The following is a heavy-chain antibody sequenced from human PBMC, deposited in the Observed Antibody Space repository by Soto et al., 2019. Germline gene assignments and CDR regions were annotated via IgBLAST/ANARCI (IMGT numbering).Heavy chain of an antibody. V-gene: IGHV3-23*01. CDR3: AKAFLEVTGTHGYFQH. Sequence: EVQLLESGGGLVQPGGSLRLSCAASGFTFSSYAMSLVLQAPGKGLEWVSAISGRGGTTYYADSVKVRFTISRDNSKNTLYLQMNSLRAEDTAVYYWAKAFLEVTGTHGYFQHWGQGTQVTVAS. CDR2: ISGRGGTT. D-gene: IGHD6-19*01. J-gene: IGHJ1*01. CDR1: GFTFSSYA.